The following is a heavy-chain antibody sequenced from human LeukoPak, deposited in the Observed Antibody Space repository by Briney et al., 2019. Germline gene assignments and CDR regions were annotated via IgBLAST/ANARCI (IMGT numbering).Heavy chain of an antibody. Sequence: GGSLRLSCAASGFTFHDSAMHWVRQAPGKGLEWLAFIRYGGSKKYFADSVKGRFTISRDNAKNTLYLQMNSLRAEDTAVYYCARDSGSGSYSGYWGLGTLVTVSS. CDR2: IRYGGSKK. V-gene: IGHV3-30*02. J-gene: IGHJ4*02. CDR3: ARDSGSGSYSGY. D-gene: IGHD3-10*01. CDR1: GFTFHDSA.